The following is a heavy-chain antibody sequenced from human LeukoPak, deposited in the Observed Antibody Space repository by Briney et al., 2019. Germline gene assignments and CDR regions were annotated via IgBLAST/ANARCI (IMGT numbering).Heavy chain of an antibody. Sequence: PSETLSLTCAVSGASITINNWWSWVRQTPGKGLEWIGNTYHSGNTNYNPSLKSRVTISVDKSKNHFSLNLSSVTAADTAVYYCAREHYYGSGLFYFDYWGQGTLVTVSS. CDR3: AREHYYGSGLFYFDY. J-gene: IGHJ4*02. CDR1: GASITINNW. CDR2: TYHSGNT. D-gene: IGHD3-10*01. V-gene: IGHV4-4*02.